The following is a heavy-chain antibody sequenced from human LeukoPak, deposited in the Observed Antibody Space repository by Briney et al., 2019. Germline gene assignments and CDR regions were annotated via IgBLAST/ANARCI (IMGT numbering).Heavy chain of an antibody. CDR3: ARCFNGIVGAMYYGMDV. Sequence: SQTLSLTCAISGDSVSSNSAAWNWIRQSPSRGLEWLGRTYYRSKWYNDYAVSVRSRITINPDTSKNQFSLQLNSVTPEDTAVYYCARCFNGIVGAMYYGMDVWGQGTTVTVSS. CDR1: GDSVSSNSAA. J-gene: IGHJ6*02. CDR2: TYYRSKWYN. V-gene: IGHV6-1*01. D-gene: IGHD1-26*01.